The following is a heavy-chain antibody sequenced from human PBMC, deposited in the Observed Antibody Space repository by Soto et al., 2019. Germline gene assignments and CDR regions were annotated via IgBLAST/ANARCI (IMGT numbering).Heavy chain of an antibody. CDR3: AKDRYLDHDSRGYLFDN. CDR2: ISRYGDIT. V-gene: IGHV3-23*01. J-gene: IGHJ4*02. CDR1: GFTFNIYA. D-gene: IGHD3-22*01. Sequence: EVQLLESEGDLIQPGGSLRLSCAASGFTFNIYAMTWVRQAPGKGLEWVSAISRYGDITYYADSVEGRFTISRDNSKNTLYLQMNSLTAEDTAVYYCAKDRYLDHDSRGYLFDNWGQGTLVTVSS.